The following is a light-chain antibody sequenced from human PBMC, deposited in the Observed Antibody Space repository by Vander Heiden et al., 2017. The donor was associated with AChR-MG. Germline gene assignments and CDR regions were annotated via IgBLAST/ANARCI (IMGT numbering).Light chain of an antibody. CDR3: QQYNNWPPPT. J-gene: IGKJ4*02. CDR2: GRT. Sequence: EIVLTQVRATLSVTQGERVTLSCRASQSVYFNLAWYQQKPGQAPRLLIHGRTTRAAGIPGRFSGSGSGTEFTLTISDLQSEDFGIYYCQQYNNWPPPTFGPGTKVEIK. V-gene: IGKV3-15*01. CDR1: QSVYFN.